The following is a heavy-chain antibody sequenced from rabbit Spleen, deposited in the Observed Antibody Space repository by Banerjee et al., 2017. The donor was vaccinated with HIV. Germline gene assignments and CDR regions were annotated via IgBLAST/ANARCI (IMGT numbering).Heavy chain of an antibody. J-gene: IGHJ3*01. D-gene: IGHD1-1*01. V-gene: IGHV1S45*01. CDR1: GFSFSEKEV. Sequence: QEHLEESGGGLVKPEGSLTLTCKASGFSFSEKEVMCWVRQAPGKGLEWIGCINTITGKTVYAPWAKGRFTISRASSTTVFLQMTSLTAADTATYFCARDLPEIIGWNFGFWGPGTLVTVS. CDR2: INTITGKT. CDR3: ARDLPEIIGWNFGF.